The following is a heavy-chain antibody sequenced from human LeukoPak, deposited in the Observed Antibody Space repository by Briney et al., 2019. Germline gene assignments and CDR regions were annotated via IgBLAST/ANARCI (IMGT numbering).Heavy chain of an antibody. CDR1: GFTFSSYA. CDR3: AKMGPDYYYYYMDV. Sequence: PGGSLRLSCAASGFTFSSYAMDWVRQAPGKGLEWVAVISYDGSNKYYADSVKGRFTISRDNSKNTLYLQMNSLRAEDTAVYYCAKMGPDYYYYYMDVWGKGTTVTISS. D-gene: IGHD2-8*01. V-gene: IGHV3-30*04. CDR2: ISYDGSNK. J-gene: IGHJ6*03.